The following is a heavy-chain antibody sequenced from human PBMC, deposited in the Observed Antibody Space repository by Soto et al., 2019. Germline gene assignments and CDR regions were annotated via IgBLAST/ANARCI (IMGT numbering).Heavy chain of an antibody. D-gene: IGHD2-21*02. CDR3: ARDQGVVVTADNWFDP. J-gene: IGHJ5*02. Sequence: QVQLQESGPGLVKPSETLSLTCTVSGGSITDYSWVWIRQPAGKGLEWVGRIFSSGSTNYNPSLKGRMTMSLDTSKTQSSQKLNSATATDTAVYFCARDQGVVVTADNWFDPWGQGILVTVSS. CDR2: IFSSGST. CDR1: GGSITDYS. V-gene: IGHV4-4*07.